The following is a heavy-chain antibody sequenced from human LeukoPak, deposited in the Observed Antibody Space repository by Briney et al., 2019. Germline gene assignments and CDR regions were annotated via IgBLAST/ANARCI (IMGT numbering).Heavy chain of an antibody. Sequence: ASVKVSCKVSGYTFTDYYMHWVRQAPGQGLEWMGGIIPIFGTANYAQKFQGRVTITADESTSTAYMELSSLRSEDTAVYYCARPSTSTDALDIWGQGTMVTVSS. CDR3: ARPSTSTDALDI. CDR2: IIPIFGTA. V-gene: IGHV1-69*13. D-gene: IGHD5/OR15-5a*01. J-gene: IGHJ3*02. CDR1: GYTFTDYY.